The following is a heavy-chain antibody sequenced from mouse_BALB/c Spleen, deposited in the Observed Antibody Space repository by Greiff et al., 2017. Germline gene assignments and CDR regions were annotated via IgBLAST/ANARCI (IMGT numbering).Heavy chain of an antibody. CDR1: GFTFSSYT. D-gene: IGHD1-2*01. J-gene: IGHJ2*01. V-gene: IGHV5-6-4*01. CDR2: ISSGGSYT. CDR3: TRETTATDY. Sequence: EVKLMESGGGLVKPGGSLKLSCAASGFTFSSYTMSWVRQTPEKRLEWVATISSGGSYTYYPDSVKGRFTISRDNAKNTLYLQMSSLKSEDTAMYYCTRETTATDYWGQGTTLTVSS.